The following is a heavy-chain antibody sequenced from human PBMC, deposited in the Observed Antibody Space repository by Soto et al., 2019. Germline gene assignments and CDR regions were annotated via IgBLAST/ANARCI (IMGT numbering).Heavy chain of an antibody. CDR2: IYYSGST. D-gene: IGHD2-2*01. CDR3: ARESIVVPGCWFDP. CDR1: GGSISSGGYY. V-gene: IGHV4-31*03. J-gene: IGHJ5*02. Sequence: QVQLQESGPGLVKPSQTLSLTCTVSGGSISSGGYYWSWIRQHPGKGLEWIGYIYYSGSTYYNPSLKSRVTLSVDTSKNQFSLKLSSVTAADTAVYYCARESIVVPGCWFDPWGQGTLVTVSS.